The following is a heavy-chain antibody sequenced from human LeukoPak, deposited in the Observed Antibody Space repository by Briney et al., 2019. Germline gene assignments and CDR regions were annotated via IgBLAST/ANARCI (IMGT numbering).Heavy chain of an antibody. CDR3: ARGGNRWLQHDYFDD. J-gene: IGHJ4*02. CDR2: ISSSSSYI. D-gene: IGHD5-24*01. V-gene: IGHV3-21*01. Sequence: PGGSLRLSCAASGFTFSSYSMNWVRQAPGKGLEWVSSISSSSSYIYYADSVKGRFTISRDNAKNTLYLQMNSLRAEDTAVYYCARGGNRWLQHDYFDDWGQGTLVTVSS. CDR1: GFTFSSYS.